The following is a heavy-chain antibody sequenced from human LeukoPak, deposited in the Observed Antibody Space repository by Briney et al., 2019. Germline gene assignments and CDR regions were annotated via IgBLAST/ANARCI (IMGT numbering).Heavy chain of an antibody. CDR3: ARRPLSSSWLSFDY. CDR2: IYYSGST. V-gene: IGHV4-39*01. J-gene: IGHJ4*02. CDR1: GGSISSSSYY. Sequence: SETLSLTCTVSGGSISSSSYYWGWIRQPPGKGLEWIGSIYYSGSTYYNPSLKSRVTISVDTSKNQFSLKLSSVTAADTAVYYCARRPLSSSWLSFDYWGQGTLVTVSS. D-gene: IGHD6-13*01.